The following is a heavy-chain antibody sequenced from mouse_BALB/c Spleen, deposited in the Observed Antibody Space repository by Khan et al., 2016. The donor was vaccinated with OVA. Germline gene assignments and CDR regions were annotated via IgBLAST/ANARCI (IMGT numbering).Heavy chain of an antibody. D-gene: IGHD2-1*01. CDR1: GYTLTDYG. V-gene: IGHV9-3-1*01. Sequence: QIQLVQSGPELKKPGETVKISCKASGYTLTDYGMNWVKQAPGKGLKWMGWINTYTGEPTFADDFKERFAFSLETSASTASLEIINLKNEDTATYFCARSQGHYLFAYWGQGTLVAVSA. J-gene: IGHJ3*01. CDR2: INTYTGEP. CDR3: ARSQGHYLFAY.